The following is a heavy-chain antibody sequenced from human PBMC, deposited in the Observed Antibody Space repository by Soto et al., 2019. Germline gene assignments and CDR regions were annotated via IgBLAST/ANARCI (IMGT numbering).Heavy chain of an antibody. J-gene: IGHJ6*03. D-gene: IGHD2-15*01. Sequence: ASVKVSCKASGGTFSSYTISWVRQAPGQGLEWMGRIIPILGIANYAQKFQGRVTITADKSTSTAYMELSSLRSEDTAVYYCASGGGSCYSHGSCYYYYMDVWGKGTTVTVSS. CDR3: ASGGGSCYSHGSCYYYYMDV. CDR1: GGTFSSYT. CDR2: IIPILGIA. V-gene: IGHV1-69*02.